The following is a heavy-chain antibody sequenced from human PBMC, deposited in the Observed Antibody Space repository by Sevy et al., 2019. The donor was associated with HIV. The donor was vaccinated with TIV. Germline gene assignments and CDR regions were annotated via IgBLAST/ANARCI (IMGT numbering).Heavy chain of an antibody. Sequence: GGSLRLSCVVSGFTFNIYSMSWVRQAPGKGLEWVSTLSFGCGKINYADSVKGRFIISRDDSKNTLYLQMNSLRAEDTAVYFCAREGCTRPHDYWGQGTLVTVPS. J-gene: IGHJ4*02. V-gene: IGHV3-23*01. CDR1: GFTFNIYS. CDR2: LSFGCGKI. CDR3: AREGCTRPHDY. D-gene: IGHD2-8*01.